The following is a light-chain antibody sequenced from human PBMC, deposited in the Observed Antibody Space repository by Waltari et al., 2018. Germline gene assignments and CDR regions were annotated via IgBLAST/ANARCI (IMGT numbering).Light chain of an antibody. V-gene: IGKV3-20*01. CDR1: QSVSSSY. J-gene: IGKJ2*01. Sequence: EIVLTQSPGTLSLSPGERATLSCRASQSVSSSYLAWYQQKPGQAPRLLIYGASSRATGIPDRFGGSGSGTDFTLTIIRLEPEDFAVYYCQQYGSSPPTFGQGTKLEIK. CDR3: QQYGSSPPT. CDR2: GAS.